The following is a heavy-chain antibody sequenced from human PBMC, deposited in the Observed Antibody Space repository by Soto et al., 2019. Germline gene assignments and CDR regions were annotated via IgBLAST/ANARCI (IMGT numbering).Heavy chain of an antibody. Sequence: EVQLLESGGGLVQPGGSLRLSCTASGLTFSRYAMTWVRQAPGKGLEWVSTITDSGGRTFYAHSVKGRFTISRDNSKNTLHLAMNSLRAEDTAVYYCVKDGSDSRPPDAFDIWGQGTMVTVSS. CDR1: GLTFSRYA. D-gene: IGHD3-22*01. CDR2: ITDSGGRT. J-gene: IGHJ3*02. CDR3: VKDGSDSRPPDAFDI. V-gene: IGHV3-23*01.